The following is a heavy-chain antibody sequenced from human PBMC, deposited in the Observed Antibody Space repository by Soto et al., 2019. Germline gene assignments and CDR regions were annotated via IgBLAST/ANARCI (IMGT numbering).Heavy chain of an antibody. J-gene: IGHJ4*02. Sequence: VQLVESGGGLVKPGGSLRLSCAASGFTFSSYSMNWVRQAPGKGLEWVSSISSSSSYIYYADSVKGRFTISRDNAKNSRYLQMNSLRAEDTAVYYCARVAHDFWSGYYYFDYWGQGTLVTVSS. D-gene: IGHD3-3*01. V-gene: IGHV3-21*01. CDR1: GFTFSSYS. CDR3: ARVAHDFWSGYYYFDY. CDR2: ISSSSSYI.